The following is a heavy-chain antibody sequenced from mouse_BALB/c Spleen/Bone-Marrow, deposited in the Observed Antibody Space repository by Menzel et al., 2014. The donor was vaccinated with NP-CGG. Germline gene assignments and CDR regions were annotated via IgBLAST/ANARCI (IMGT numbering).Heavy chain of an antibody. D-gene: IGHD2-4*01. CDR1: GYTFTSYW. CDR3: TRDDYGY. V-gene: IGHV1S127*01. CDR2: IDPSNSYT. J-gene: IGHJ2*01. Sequence: QVQLQQSGAELVKPGASVKMSCKASGYTFTSYWMHWVKQRPGQGLEWIGTIDPSNSYTYYNQKFKGKATLTVDTFSSTAYMQLSSLTSEDSAVYYCTRDDYGYWGQGTTLTVSS.